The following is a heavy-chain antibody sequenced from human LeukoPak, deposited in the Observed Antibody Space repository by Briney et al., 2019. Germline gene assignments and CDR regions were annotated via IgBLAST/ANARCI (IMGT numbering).Heavy chain of an antibody. Sequence: PSQTLSLTCTVSGGPISSGGYYWSWIRQHPGKGLEWIGYIYYSGSTYYNPSLKSRVTISVDTSKNQFSLKLSSVTAADTAVYYCARGELPFMDVWGKGTTVTVSS. D-gene: IGHD1-7*01. V-gene: IGHV4-31*03. CDR1: GGPISSGGYY. J-gene: IGHJ6*03. CDR2: IYYSGST. CDR3: ARGELPFMDV.